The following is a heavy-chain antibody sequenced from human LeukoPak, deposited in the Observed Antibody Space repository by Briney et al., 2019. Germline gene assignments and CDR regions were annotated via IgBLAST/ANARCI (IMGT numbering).Heavy chain of an antibody. D-gene: IGHD6-25*01. CDR1: GGSISSYY. CDR2: IYYSGST. J-gene: IGHJ4*02. CDR3: ARVTSGKTFDY. V-gene: IGHV4-59*08. Sequence: SETLSLTCTVSGGSISSYYWSWIRQPPGKGLEWIGYIYYSGSTNYNPSLKSRVTISVDTSKNQFSLKLSSVTAADTAVYYCARVTSGKTFDYWGQGTLVTVSS.